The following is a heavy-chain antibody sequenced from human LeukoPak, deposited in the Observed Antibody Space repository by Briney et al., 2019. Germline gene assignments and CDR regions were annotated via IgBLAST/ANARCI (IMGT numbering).Heavy chain of an antibody. CDR3: ARLTREDGVDV. CDR2: MFYNGTT. CDR1: GGSINGYY. J-gene: IGHJ6*02. V-gene: IGHV4-59*01. Sequence: SETLSLTCNVSGGSINGYYWTWIRQPPGKGREWVGYMFYNGTTNYNPSLKSRVAISVDTTKSQISLRLTSVTAADTGVYHCARLTREDGVDVWGQGTTVTVSS.